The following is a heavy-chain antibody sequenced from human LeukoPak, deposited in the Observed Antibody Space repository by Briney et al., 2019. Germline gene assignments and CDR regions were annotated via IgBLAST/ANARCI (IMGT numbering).Heavy chain of an antibody. Sequence: PGGSLRLSCAASGFTFSSYWMTWVRQAPGKGLEWVANIKQDGSEEYYVDFVKGRFTISRDNAKNSLYLQMNSLRAEDTAVYYCTRDGLGSAFDYWGQGTLVTVSS. V-gene: IGHV3-7*01. CDR3: TRDGLGSAFDY. D-gene: IGHD3/OR15-3a*01. CDR1: GFTFSSYW. CDR2: IKQDGSEE. J-gene: IGHJ4*02.